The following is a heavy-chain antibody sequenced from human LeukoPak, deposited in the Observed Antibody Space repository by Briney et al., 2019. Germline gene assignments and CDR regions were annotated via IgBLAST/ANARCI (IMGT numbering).Heavy chain of an antibody. CDR1: GGTFSSYA. D-gene: IGHD3-10*01. J-gene: IGHJ6*03. V-gene: IGHV1-69*05. Sequence: SVKVSCKASGGTFSSYAISWVRQAPGQGLEWMGGIIPIFGTANYAQKFQGRVTITTDESTSTAYMELSSLRSEDTAVYYCARVGSGSYPYYYYMDVWGKGTTVTVSS. CDR2: IIPIFGTA. CDR3: ARVGSGSYPYYYYMDV.